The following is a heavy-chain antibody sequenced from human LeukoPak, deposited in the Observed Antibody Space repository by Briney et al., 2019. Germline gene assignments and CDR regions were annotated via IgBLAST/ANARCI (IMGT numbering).Heavy chain of an antibody. D-gene: IGHD6-19*01. CDR1: GFTFSSYS. CDR3: ARVGKSGWDFDH. J-gene: IGHJ5*02. CDR2: INENGGLR. Sequence: GGSLRLSCAASGFTFSSYSMHWARQAPGKGLEWVAIINENGGLRYYVDSLKGRFTISRDNTKNSLYLQMSSLRAEDTAFYYCARVGKSGWDFDHWGQGTLVTVSS. V-gene: IGHV3-7*01.